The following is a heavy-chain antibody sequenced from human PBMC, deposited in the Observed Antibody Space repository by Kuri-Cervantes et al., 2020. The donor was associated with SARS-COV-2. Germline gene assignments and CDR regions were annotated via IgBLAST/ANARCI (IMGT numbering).Heavy chain of an antibody. D-gene: IGHD1-26*01. CDR2: ISSNGGGT. V-gene: IGHV3-64D*08. CDR3: VKVSRGSPEYY. Sequence: GGSLRLSCSTSGFTFSNYAMHWVREAPGGGLEYVSAISSNGGGTYYADSVKGRFTISRDNPKNTLFLQMSSLRTEDTSIYYCVKVSRGSPEYYWGQGILVTVSS. CDR1: GFTFSNYA. J-gene: IGHJ4*02.